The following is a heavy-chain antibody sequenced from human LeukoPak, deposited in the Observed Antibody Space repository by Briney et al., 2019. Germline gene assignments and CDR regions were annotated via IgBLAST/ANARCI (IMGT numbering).Heavy chain of an antibody. CDR1: GYTFYNYD. Sequence: ASVTVSFTTSGYTFYNYDINWVRQAAGQGLEGMGWMNPDSGNTGYAHKFQGRVTMARNTSMTTAYLELTGLTSGDTAIYYCARGAPVAIFGPGYDEYFEYWGQGTVVIVSS. D-gene: IGHD3-3*01. CDR3: ARGAPVAIFGPGYDEYFEY. V-gene: IGHV1-8*01. CDR2: MNPDSGNT. J-gene: IGHJ4*02.